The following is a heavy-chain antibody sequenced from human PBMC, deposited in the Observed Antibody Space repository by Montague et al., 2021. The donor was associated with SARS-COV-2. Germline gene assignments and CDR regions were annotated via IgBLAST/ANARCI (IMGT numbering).Heavy chain of an antibody. V-gene: IGHV3-66*01. CDR1: GFTVSRSY. J-gene: IGHJ6*02. D-gene: IGHD1-26*01. Sequence: SLRLSCAASGFTVSRSYMGWVRQAPGKGLEWVSVIFGGGSTNYADSVKGRFTISRDISKNTLYLQMNSLRAEDMAVYYCAKGGTSYFYGMDVWGQGTTVAVSS. CDR2: IFGGGST. CDR3: AKGGTSYFYGMDV.